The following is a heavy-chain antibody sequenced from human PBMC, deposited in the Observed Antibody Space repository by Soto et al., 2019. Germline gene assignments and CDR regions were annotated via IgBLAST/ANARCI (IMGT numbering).Heavy chain of an antibody. D-gene: IGHD3-22*01. J-gene: IGHJ4*02. Sequence: ASVKVSCKASGYTFSSYDIHWVRLATGQGLEWMGWMNANSGNTGSAQRFQGRVTMTWNTATSTAYMEMSRMRSDDTAVYYCARGYYDRTGYYPIDYWGPGTLVTAPQ. CDR3: ARGYYDRTGYYPIDY. CDR2: MNANSGNT. CDR1: GYTFSSYD. V-gene: IGHV1-8*01.